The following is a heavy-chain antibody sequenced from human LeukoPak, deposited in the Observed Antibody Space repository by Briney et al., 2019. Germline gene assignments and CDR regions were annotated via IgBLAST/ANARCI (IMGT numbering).Heavy chain of an antibody. CDR3: AKKGTGMTTVTYFDY. CDR1: GFTFSSYA. D-gene: IGHD4-17*01. CDR2: ISGSGGST. Sequence: GGSLRLSCAASGFTFSSYAMSWVRQAPGKGLEWVSAISGSGGSTYYADSVKGRFTISRDNSKNTLYLQMNSLRAEDTAVYYCAKKGTGMTTVTYFDYWGQGTQVTVSS. J-gene: IGHJ4*02. V-gene: IGHV3-23*01.